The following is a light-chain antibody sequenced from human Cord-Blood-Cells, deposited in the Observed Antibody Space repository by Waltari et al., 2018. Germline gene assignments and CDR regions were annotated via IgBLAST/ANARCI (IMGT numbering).Light chain of an antibody. CDR1: QSISSW. CDR3: QQYNSYPWT. V-gene: IGKV1-5*03. Sequence: DIQMTQSPSTLSASVGDRVTITCRASQSISSWLAWYQQKPGKARKLLIYKASSLESGVPSRVSGSGAGTEFTLTISSLQPDDFATYYCQQYNSYPWTFGQGTKVEIK. CDR2: KAS. J-gene: IGKJ1*01.